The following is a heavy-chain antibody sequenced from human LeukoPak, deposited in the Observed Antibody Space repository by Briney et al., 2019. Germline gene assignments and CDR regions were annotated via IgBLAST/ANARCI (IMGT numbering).Heavy chain of an antibody. CDR2: ISDSTDNT. Sequence: GGSLRLSCAASGFTFSTYWMHWVRQAPGKGLEWVSAISDSTDNTYYADSVKGRFTISRDNSKNTLYLQMNSLRAEDTAVYYCAKDINWEGELVDYWGQGTLVTVSS. J-gene: IGHJ4*02. CDR3: AKDINWEGELVDY. D-gene: IGHD1-1*01. CDR1: GFTFSTYW. V-gene: IGHV3-NL1*01.